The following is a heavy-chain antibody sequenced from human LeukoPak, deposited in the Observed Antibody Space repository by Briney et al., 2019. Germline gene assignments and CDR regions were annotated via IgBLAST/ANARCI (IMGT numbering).Heavy chain of an antibody. D-gene: IGHD3-3*01. J-gene: IGHJ4*02. CDR2: IYTSGST. V-gene: IGHV4-4*07. CDR1: GGSLTNYY. CDR3: ARADFWSGYYLFDY. Sequence: SETLSLTCTVSGGSLTNYYWSWIRQPAGKGLEWIGRIYTSGSTNYNPSLKSRVTISVDTSKNQFSLKLSSVTAADTAVYYCARADFWSGYYLFDYWGQGTLVTVSS.